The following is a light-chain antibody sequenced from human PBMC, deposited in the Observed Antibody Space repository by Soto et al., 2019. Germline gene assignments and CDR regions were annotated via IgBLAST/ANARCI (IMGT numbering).Light chain of an antibody. V-gene: IGLV7-46*01. CDR3: LLSYSGGRGV. J-gene: IGLJ7*01. CDR2: XXX. Sequence: QAVVTQEPSLTVSPGGTVTLTCGSSTGAVTSGHYPYWFQQKPGQAPRTLIYXXXNXXXXXXXXXXGSLLGGKAALTLSGXXXXXXXXXYCLLSYSGGRGVFGGGTQLTVL. CDR1: TGAVTSGHY.